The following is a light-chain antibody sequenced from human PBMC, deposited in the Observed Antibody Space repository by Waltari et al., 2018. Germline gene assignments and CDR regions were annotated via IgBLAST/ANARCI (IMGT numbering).Light chain of an antibody. CDR2: DVY. V-gene: IGLV2-14*03. Sequence: QSALTQPASVSGSPGQSITISCSGANSDIGVYTYVSWYQQHPGKAPKLLIYDVYYRPSGVSLRFSGSKSGNTSSLTISGLQPEDEADYYCSSYTLTTSVFGGGTKVTVL. J-gene: IGLJ2*01. CDR1: NSDIGVYTY. CDR3: SSYTLTTSV.